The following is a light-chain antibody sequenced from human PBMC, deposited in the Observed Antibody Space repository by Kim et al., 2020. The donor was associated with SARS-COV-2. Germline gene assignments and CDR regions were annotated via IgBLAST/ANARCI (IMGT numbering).Light chain of an antibody. CDR1: ALPKQY. Sequence: SYELTQPPSVSVSPGQTARTTCSGDALPKQYAYWYQQKPGQAPVLVIYKDSERPSGIPERFSGSSSGTTVTLTISGVQAEDEADYYCQSADSSGTYGVFGGGTQLTVL. J-gene: IGLJ3*02. CDR2: KDS. V-gene: IGLV3-25*03. CDR3: QSADSSGTYGV.